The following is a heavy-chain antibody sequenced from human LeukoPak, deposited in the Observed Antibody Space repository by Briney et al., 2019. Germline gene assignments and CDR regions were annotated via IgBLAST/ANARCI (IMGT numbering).Heavy chain of an antibody. CDR3: ATMARGCSGASCYYPPPDY. V-gene: IGHV1-69-2*01. CDR2: VDPEDGET. CDR1: GGTFSSYT. J-gene: IGHJ4*02. Sequence: ASVKVSCKASGGTFSSYTISWVQQAPGKGLEWMGLVDPEDGETIYAEKFQGRVTITADTSTDTAYMELSSLKSEDTAVYYCATMARGCSGASCYYPPPDYWGQGTLVTVSS. D-gene: IGHD2-2*01.